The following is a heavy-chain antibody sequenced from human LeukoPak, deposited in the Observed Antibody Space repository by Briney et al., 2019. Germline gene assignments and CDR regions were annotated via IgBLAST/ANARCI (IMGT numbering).Heavy chain of an antibody. CDR3: ARVYSGYDDWYFDL. Sequence: SETLSLTCAVSGGSISSGGYSWSWIRQPPGKGLEWIGYIYHSGSTYYNPSLKSRVTISVDRSKNQFSLKLSSVTAADTAVYYCARVYSGYDDWYFDLWGRGTLVTVSS. J-gene: IGHJ2*01. CDR1: GGSISSGGYS. V-gene: IGHV4-30-2*01. CDR2: IYHSGST. D-gene: IGHD5-12*01.